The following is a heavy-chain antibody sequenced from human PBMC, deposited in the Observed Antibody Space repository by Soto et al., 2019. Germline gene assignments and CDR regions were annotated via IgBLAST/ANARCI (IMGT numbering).Heavy chain of an antibody. J-gene: IGHJ5*02. D-gene: IGHD4-17*01. CDR1: GFSLSTSGVG. CDR3: AHGTTELIQLWKTTVTTYWFDP. V-gene: IGHV2-5*02. CDR2: IYWDDDK. Sequence: QITLKESGPTLVKPTQTLTLTCTFSGFSLSTSGVGVGWIRQPPGKALEWLALIYWDDDKRYSPSLKSRLTITKDTSKNQVVLTMTNMDPVDTATYYCAHGTTELIQLWKTTVTTYWFDPWGQGTLVTVSS.